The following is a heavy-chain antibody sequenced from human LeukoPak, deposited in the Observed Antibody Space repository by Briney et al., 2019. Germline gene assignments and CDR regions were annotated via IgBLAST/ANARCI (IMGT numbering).Heavy chain of an antibody. J-gene: IGHJ4*02. V-gene: IGHV3-30*02. D-gene: IGHD3-3*01. CDR3: ASYDFWSGFGYY. Sequence: GGSLRLSCAASGFTFSSYGMHWVRQAPGKGLEWVAFIRYDGSNKYYADSVKGRFTISRDNSKNTLYLQMNSLRAEDTAVYYCASYDFWSGFGYYWGQGTLVTVSS. CDR1: GFTFSSYG. CDR2: IRYDGSNK.